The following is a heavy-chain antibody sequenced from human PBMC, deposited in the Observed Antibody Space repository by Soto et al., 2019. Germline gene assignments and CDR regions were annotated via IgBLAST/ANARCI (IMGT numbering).Heavy chain of an antibody. CDR3: ARAAAAGTKRLLNYYYYYMDV. V-gene: IGHV3-11*01. Sequence: GGSLRLSCAASGFTFSDYYMSWIRQAPGKGLEWVSYISSSGSTIYYADSVKGRFTISRDNAKNSLYLQMNSLRAEDTAVYYCARAAAAGTKRLLNYYYYYMDVWGKGTTVTVSS. D-gene: IGHD6-13*01. J-gene: IGHJ6*03. CDR2: ISSSGSTI. CDR1: GFTFSDYY.